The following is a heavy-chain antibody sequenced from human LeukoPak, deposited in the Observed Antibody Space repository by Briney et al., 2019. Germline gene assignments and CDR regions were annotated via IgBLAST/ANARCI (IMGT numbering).Heavy chain of an antibody. J-gene: IGHJ4*02. CDR2: ISAYNGNT. V-gene: IGHV1-18*01. D-gene: IGHD6-19*01. CDR1: GYTFTSYG. CDR3: ARDKLVSSGWYCNY. Sequence: AASVKASCKASGYTFTSYGISWVRQAPGQGLEWMGWISAYNGNTNYAQKLQGRVTMTTDTSTSTAYMELRSLRSDDTAVYYCARDKLVSSGWYCNYWGQGTLVTVSS.